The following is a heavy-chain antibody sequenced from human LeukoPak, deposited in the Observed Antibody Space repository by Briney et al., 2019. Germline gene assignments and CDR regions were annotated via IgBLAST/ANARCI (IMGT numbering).Heavy chain of an antibody. CDR2: IIPIFGTA. CDR1: GGTFSSYA. V-gene: IGHV1-69*13. D-gene: IGHD1-26*01. J-gene: IGHJ6*02. CDR3: ARRVGATIYYYGMDV. Sequence: ASVKVSCKASGGTFSSYAISWVRQAPGQGLEWMGGIIPIFGTANYAQKFQGRVTITADESTSTAYMELSSLRSDDTAVYYCARRVGATIYYYGMDVWGQGTTVTVSS.